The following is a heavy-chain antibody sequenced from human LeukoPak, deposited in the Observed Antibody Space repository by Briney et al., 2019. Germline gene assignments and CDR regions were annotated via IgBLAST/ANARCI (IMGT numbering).Heavy chain of an antibody. CDR1: GFTFSSYA. CDR2: ISGSGGST. CDR3: AKVRTFFGSGIDF. Sequence: PGGSLRLSCAASGFTFSSYAMSWVRQAPGKGLEWVSHISGSGGSTYSADSVKGRFTISRDNSKNTLYLQMNSLRAEDTAIYYCAKVRTFFGSGIDFWGQGTLVTVS. D-gene: IGHD3-10*01. J-gene: IGHJ4*02. V-gene: IGHV3-23*01.